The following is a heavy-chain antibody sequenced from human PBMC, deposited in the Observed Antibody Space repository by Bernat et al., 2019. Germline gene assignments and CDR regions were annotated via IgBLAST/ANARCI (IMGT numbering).Heavy chain of an antibody. CDR3: ARDGGMWNYYYGMDV. CDR1: GFTFSSYE. CDR2: ISSSGSTI. Sequence: EVQLVESGGGLVQPGGSLRLSCAASGFTFSSYEMNWFRQAPGRGLEWVSYISSSGSTIYYADSVKGRFTISRDNAKNSLYLQMNSMRDEDTAVYYCARDGGMWNYYYGMDVWGQGTTVTVSS. J-gene: IGHJ6*02. D-gene: IGHD3-16*01. V-gene: IGHV3-48*03.